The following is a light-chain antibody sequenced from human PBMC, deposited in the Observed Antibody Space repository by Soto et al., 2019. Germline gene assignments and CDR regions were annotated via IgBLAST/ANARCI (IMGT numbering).Light chain of an antibody. Sequence: QSVLTQTPSASGTPGQTVTISCSGSRSNIGNNAVSWYQQFPGTAPKLLIYKNNQRPSGVPDRFSGSKSGTSASLAISGLRSEDEADYYCATWDDSLNARGVFGGGTKLTVL. V-gene: IGLV1-44*01. CDR3: ATWDDSLNARGV. CDR1: RSNIGNNA. J-gene: IGLJ3*02. CDR2: KNN.